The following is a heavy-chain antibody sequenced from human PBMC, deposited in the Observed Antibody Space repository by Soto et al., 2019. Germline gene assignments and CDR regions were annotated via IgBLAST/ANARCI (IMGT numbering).Heavy chain of an antibody. CDR1: GYTFTSYG. Sequence: QVQLVQSGAEVKKPGASVKVSCKASGYTFTSYGISWVRQAPGQGLEWMGWISAYNGNTNYAQKLQGRVTMTTDTPTSTAYMELRSLRSDDTAVYYCARAFELELRVCWFDPWGQGTLVTVSS. J-gene: IGHJ5*02. CDR2: ISAYNGNT. D-gene: IGHD1-7*01. CDR3: ARAFELELRVCWFDP. V-gene: IGHV1-18*04.